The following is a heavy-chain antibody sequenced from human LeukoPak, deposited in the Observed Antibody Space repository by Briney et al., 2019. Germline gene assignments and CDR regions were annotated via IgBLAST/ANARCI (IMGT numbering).Heavy chain of an antibody. CDR3: AGDTHSSSWYDH. J-gene: IGHJ5*02. CDR1: GFTVSSVY. CDR2: IYSDGNT. D-gene: IGHD6-13*01. V-gene: IGHV3-53*01. Sequence: GGSLRLSCAVSGFTVSSVYMSWVRQAPGKGLEWVSSIYSDGNTYYADSVKGRFTISRDSSRNTLYLQMNSLRVEDSAVYYCAGDTHSSSWYDHWGQGTLVTVSS.